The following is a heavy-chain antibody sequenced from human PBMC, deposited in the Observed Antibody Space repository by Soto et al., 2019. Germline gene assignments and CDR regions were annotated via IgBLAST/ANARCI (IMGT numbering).Heavy chain of an antibody. V-gene: IGHV3-21*01. D-gene: IGHD6-13*01. Sequence: GGSLRLSCAASVFTFSSYSMNWVRQAPGKGLECVSSISSSSSYIYYADSVKGRFTISRDNAKNSLYLQMNSLRAEDTAVYYCARGLLLSIAAAGYEYWGQGTMVTLSS. CDR3: ARGLLLSIAAAGYEY. CDR1: VFTFSSYS. J-gene: IGHJ4*02. CDR2: ISSSSSYI.